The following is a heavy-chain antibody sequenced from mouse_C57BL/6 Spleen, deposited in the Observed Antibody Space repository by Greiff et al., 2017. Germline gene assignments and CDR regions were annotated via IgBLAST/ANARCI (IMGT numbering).Heavy chain of an antibody. CDR1: GYAFCSYW. V-gene: IGHV1-80*01. Sequence: VQLQQSGAELVKPGASVKISCKASGYAFCSYWMNWVKQRPGKGLEWIGQIYPGDGDTNYNGKFKGKATLTADKSSSTAYMQLSCLASEDSAVYFCARGYGSSYGWYFDVWGTGTTVTVSS. J-gene: IGHJ1*03. CDR3: ARGYGSSYGWYFDV. CDR2: IYPGDGDT. D-gene: IGHD1-1*01.